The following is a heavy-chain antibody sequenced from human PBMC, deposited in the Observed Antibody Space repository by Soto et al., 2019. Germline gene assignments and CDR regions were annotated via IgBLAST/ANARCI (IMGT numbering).Heavy chain of an antibody. CDR1: GFPLSNARLG. CDR2: IFSNDEK. Sequence: QVTLKDSGPVLVKPTEPLTLTCTVSGFPLSNARLGVSWIRQPPGKALEWLAHIFSNDEKSYSTSLKSRLTISRYNYKSQVVHTMTNMDPVDTATYYWARRYSYGLGREDYWGQGTLVTLSS. J-gene: IGHJ4*02. D-gene: IGHD5-18*01. CDR3: ARRYSYGLGREDY. V-gene: IGHV2-26*01.